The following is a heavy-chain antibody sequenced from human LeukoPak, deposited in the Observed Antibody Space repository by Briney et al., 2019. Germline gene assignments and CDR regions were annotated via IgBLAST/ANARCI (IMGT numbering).Heavy chain of an antibody. D-gene: IGHD2-2*01. J-gene: IGHJ4*02. V-gene: IGHV4-39*01. Sequence: SETLSLTCTVSGGSISSSSYYWGWLRQPPGKGLEWVGSIYYSRSTYYIPSLESRVTISVDTYKNEFSLKLSSVTAADTAVYYCAIQEYQLLPIDYWGQGTLGTVSS. CDR1: GGSISSSSYY. CDR2: IYYSRST. CDR3: AIQEYQLLPIDY.